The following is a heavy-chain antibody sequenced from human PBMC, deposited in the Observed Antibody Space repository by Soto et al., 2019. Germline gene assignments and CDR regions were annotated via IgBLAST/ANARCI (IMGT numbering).Heavy chain of an antibody. D-gene: IGHD6-13*01. J-gene: IGHJ4*02. V-gene: IGHV3-9*01. CDR2: ISWNSGSI. CDR3: AKEGGGSSSWYYFDY. CDR1: GFTFDDYA. Sequence: HPGGSLRLSCSASGFTFDDYAMHWVRQAQGKGLEWVSGISWNSGSIGYADSVKGRFTISRDNAKNSLYLQMNSLRAEDTALYYSAKEGGGSSSWYYFDYWGQGTLVTVSS.